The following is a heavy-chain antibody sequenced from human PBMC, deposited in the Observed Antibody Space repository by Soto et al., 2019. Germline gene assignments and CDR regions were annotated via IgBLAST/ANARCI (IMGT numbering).Heavy chain of an antibody. J-gene: IGHJ2*01. V-gene: IGHV4-39*01. D-gene: IGHD3-3*02. CDR2: IYYSGST. CDR3: ARIRGVFSHWYFDL. CDR1: GGSISSSSYY. Sequence: QLQLQESGPGLVKPSETLSLTCTVSGGSISSSSYYWGWIRQPPGKGLEWIGSIYYSGSTYYNPSLKSRVTISVDTSKNQFSLKLSSVTAADTAVYYCARIRGVFSHWYFDLWGRGTLVTVSS.